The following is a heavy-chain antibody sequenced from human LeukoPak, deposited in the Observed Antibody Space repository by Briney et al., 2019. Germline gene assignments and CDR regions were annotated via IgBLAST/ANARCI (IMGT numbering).Heavy chain of an antibody. V-gene: IGHV4-59*01. CDR1: GGSISSYY. D-gene: IGHD6-13*01. CDR2: IYYSGST. CDR3: AGQDTVIAAAHWFDP. J-gene: IGHJ5*02. Sequence: SETLSLTCTVSGGSISSYYWSWIRQPPGKGLEWIGYIYYSGSTNYNPSLKSRVTISVDTSKNQFSLKLSSVTAADTAVYYCAGQDTVIAAAHWFDPWGQGTLVTVSS.